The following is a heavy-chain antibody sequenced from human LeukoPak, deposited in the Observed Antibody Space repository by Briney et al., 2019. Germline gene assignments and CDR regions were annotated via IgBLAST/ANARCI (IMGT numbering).Heavy chain of an antibody. CDR2: TYDSGSS. Sequence: SETLSLTCAVSGGSMRNYYWSWIRQPPGKGLEWIGYTYDSGSSSYNPSLRSRVSISIDTSKNQFSLNLSSVTAADTAVYYCARGWASSWYYIDFWGQGTLVTVSS. CDR3: ARGWASSWYYIDF. J-gene: IGHJ4*02. D-gene: IGHD2-2*01. V-gene: IGHV4-59*01. CDR1: GGSMRNYY.